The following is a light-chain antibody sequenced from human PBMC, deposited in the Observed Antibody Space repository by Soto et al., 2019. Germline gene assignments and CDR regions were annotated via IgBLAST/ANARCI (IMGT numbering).Light chain of an antibody. CDR2: YDS. CDR3: QVWDSSSDHVV. CDR1: NIGSKS. J-gene: IGLJ2*01. V-gene: IGLV3-21*04. Sequence: SYELTQPPSVSVAPGKTARITCGGNNIGSKSVHWYQQKPGQAPVLVISYDSDRPSGIPERFSGSNSGSTATLTISRVEAGDEAHYYCQVWDSSSDHVVFGGGTKLTVL.